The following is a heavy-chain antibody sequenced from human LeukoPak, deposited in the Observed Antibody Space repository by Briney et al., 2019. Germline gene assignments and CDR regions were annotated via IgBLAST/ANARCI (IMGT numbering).Heavy chain of an antibody. CDR2: IKVDGSEK. V-gene: IGHV3-7*01. CDR3: ARAQWTAFDYYYYMDV. Sequence: GGSLRHSCAASGFTFSSYSMNWVRQAPGKGLEWVANIKVDGSEKYYVDAVKGRFTISRDNAKDSPYLQMNGLRAEDTAIYYCARAQWTAFDYYYYMDVWAKGPRTPSP. J-gene: IGHJ6*03. CDR1: GFTFSSYS. D-gene: IGHD3/OR15-3a*01.